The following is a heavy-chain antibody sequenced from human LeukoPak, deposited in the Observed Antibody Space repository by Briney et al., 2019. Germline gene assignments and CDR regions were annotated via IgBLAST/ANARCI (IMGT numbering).Heavy chain of an antibody. CDR2: IRYDGSNK. V-gene: IGHV3-30*02. CDR3: AKGYYGSGSYGSDAFDI. D-gene: IGHD3-10*01. CDR1: GFTFSSYG. Sequence: GGSLRLSCAASGFTFSSYGMHWVRQAPGKGLEWVAFIRYDGSNKYYADSVKGRFTISRDNPKNTLYLQMNSLRAEDTAVYYCAKGYYGSGSYGSDAFDIWGQGTMVTVSS. J-gene: IGHJ3*02.